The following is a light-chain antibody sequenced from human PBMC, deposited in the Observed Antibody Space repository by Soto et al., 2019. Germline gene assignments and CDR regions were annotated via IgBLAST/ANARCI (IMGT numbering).Light chain of an antibody. V-gene: IGKV3-20*01. CDR2: GTS. J-gene: IGKJ2*01. Sequence: ENVLTQSPGTLSLSPGERATLSCRASQSVRSDYLAWYQQRPGQSPRLLIYGTSSRATGIPDRFSGSGSGTDFTLTISRLEPEDFAVYLCQQYGTSPYTFGQGTKLEIK. CDR1: QSVRSDY. CDR3: QQYGTSPYT.